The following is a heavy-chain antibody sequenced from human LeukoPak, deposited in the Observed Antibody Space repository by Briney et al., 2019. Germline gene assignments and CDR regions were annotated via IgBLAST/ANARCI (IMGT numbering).Heavy chain of an antibody. CDR2: IYYSGST. Sequence: SETLSLTCTVSGGSISSYYWSWIRQPPGKGLEWIGYIYYSGSTNYNPSLKSRVTISVDTSKNQFSLKLSSVTAADTAVYYCARLGRVGAAYFDYWGQGTLVTVSS. CDR1: GGSISSYY. V-gene: IGHV4-59*08. J-gene: IGHJ4*02. CDR3: ARLGRVGAAYFDY. D-gene: IGHD1-26*01.